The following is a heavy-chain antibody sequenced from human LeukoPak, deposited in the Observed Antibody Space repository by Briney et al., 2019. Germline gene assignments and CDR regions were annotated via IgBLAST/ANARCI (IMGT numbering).Heavy chain of an antibody. CDR3: ARGSVGARMDY. CDR2: IIPIFGTA. V-gene: IGHV1-69*05. D-gene: IGHD1-26*01. J-gene: IGHJ4*02. Sequence: GSSVKVSCKASGGTFSSYAISWVRQAPGQGLEWMGGIIPIFGTANYAQKFHGRVTMTRNTSISTAYMELSSLRSEDTAVYYCARGSVGARMDYWGQGTLVTVSS. CDR1: GGTFSSYA.